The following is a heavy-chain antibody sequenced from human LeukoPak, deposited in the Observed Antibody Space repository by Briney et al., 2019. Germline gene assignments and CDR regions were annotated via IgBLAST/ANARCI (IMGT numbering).Heavy chain of an antibody. V-gene: IGHV3-7*01. Sequence: PGGSLRLSRAASGFTFSSYWMSWVRQAPGKGLEWVANIKQDGSEKYYVDSVKGRFTISRDNAKNSLYLQMNSLRAEDTAVYYCARDEWAVVYYFDYWGQGTLVTVSS. D-gene: IGHD6-19*01. CDR3: ARDEWAVVYYFDY. CDR2: IKQDGSEK. J-gene: IGHJ4*02. CDR1: GFTFSSYW.